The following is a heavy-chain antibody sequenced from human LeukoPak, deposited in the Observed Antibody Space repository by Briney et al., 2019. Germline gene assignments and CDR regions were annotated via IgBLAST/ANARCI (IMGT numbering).Heavy chain of an antibody. V-gene: IGHV3-7*03. J-gene: IGHJ4*02. CDR1: GFTFSSHW. Sequence: GGSLRLSCAASGFTFSSHWMSWVRQAPGKGLEWVANIQQDASKKDYVDSVKGRFTVSRDNAKNSLYLQMDSLTAEDTAVYYCARLPIFGVIRTFDFWGQGTLVTVSS. CDR3: ARLPIFGVIRTFDF. D-gene: IGHD3-3*01. CDR2: IQQDASKK.